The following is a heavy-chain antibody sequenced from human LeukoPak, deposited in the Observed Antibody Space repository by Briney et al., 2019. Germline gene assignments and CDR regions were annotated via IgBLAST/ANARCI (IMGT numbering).Heavy chain of an antibody. CDR2: ISYDGSNK. CDR1: GFTFSSYG. J-gene: IGHJ4*02. CDR3: AKDLGEDFWSGALDY. V-gene: IGHV3-30*18. D-gene: IGHD3-3*01. Sequence: GRSLRLSCAASGFTFSSYGMQWVRQAPGKGLEWVAVISYDGSNKYYADSGKGRFTISRANSKNTLYLQMNSLRAEDTAVYYCAKDLGEDFWSGALDYWGQGTLVTVSS.